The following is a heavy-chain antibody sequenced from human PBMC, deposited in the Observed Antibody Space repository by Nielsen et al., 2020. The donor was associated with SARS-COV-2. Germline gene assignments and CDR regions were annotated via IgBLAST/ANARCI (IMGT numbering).Heavy chain of an antibody. CDR3: ARGWDYYGSGSYYIDYGMDV. CDR1: GITYINYG. J-gene: IGHJ6*02. V-gene: IGHV3-48*03. CDR2: ISSSGSTI. D-gene: IGHD3-10*01. Sequence: GGSLRLSCEASGITYINYGMSWVRQAPGKGLEWVSYISSSGSTIYYADSVKGRFTISRDNAKNSLYLQMNSLRAEDTAVYYCARGWDYYGSGSYYIDYGMDVWGQGTTVTVSS.